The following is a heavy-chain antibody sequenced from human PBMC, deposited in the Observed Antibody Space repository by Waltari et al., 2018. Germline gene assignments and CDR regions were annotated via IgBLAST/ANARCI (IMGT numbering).Heavy chain of an antibody. J-gene: IGHJ4*02. CDR1: GGSLSSFT. V-gene: IGHV1-69*02. CDR2: IIARFDMT. CDR3: ATSSKNWADVDY. Sequence: QVQLVPSGAALNTPVSSVTFSCNPSGGSLSSFTFSWLRQVPGQRPEWTGRIIARFDMTNYDPKFQARITLIADQSTNTAFMELGSLVSEDTAIYSCATSSKNWADVDYWGQGTLVTVSS. D-gene: IGHD2-2*01.